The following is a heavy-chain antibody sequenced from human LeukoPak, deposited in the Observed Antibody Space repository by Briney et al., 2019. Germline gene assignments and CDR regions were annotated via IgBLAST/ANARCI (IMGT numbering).Heavy chain of an antibody. Sequence: GASLRLSCAASRLTFSSYALSWVRQAQGEGVEGVSAISGRGGSTYYADSVKRRFTISRDNSKNTLYLQMTSLRAEDTAVYYCAKVHPMVRGVAFDYWGQGSLVTVSS. V-gene: IGHV3-23*01. D-gene: IGHD3-10*01. CDR1: RLTFSSYA. CDR2: ISGRGGST. J-gene: IGHJ4*02. CDR3: AKVHPMVRGVAFDY.